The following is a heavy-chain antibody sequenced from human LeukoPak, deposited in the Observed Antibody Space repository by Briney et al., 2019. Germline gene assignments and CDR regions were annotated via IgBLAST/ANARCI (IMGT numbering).Heavy chain of an antibody. D-gene: IGHD1-1*01. CDR1: GFTFSSYG. CDR3: AKSTVNGDY. Sequence: PGRSLRLSCAASGFTFSSYGMHWVRQAPGEGLEWVAVISYDGSSKYYADSVKGRFTISRDNSKNTLYLQMNSLRAEDTAVYYCAKSTVNGDYWGQGTLVTVSS. CDR2: ISYDGSSK. J-gene: IGHJ4*02. V-gene: IGHV3-30*18.